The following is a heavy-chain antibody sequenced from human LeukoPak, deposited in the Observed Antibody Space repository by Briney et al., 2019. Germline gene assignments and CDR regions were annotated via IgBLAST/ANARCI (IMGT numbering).Heavy chain of an antibody. CDR2: VYYTGIT. CDR3: ARQVRSPVVMFMDV. CDR1: LGSISNFHYI. J-gene: IGHJ6*03. D-gene: IGHD3-22*01. V-gene: IGHV4-39*01. Sequence: SETLSLTCTVALGSISNFHYIGGWIRRPPGKGLEWFGSVYYTGITYYNPSVESRVTISVDTSKNHFSLELNSVTAADTGVYFCARQVRSPVVMFMDVWGKGTTVIVSS.